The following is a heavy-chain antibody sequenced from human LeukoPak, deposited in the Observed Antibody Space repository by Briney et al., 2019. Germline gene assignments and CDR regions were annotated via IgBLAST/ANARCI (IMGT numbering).Heavy chain of an antibody. CDR1: GYTFTSYG. CDR3: ARDHSSGYYYTFDY. V-gene: IGHV1-18*01. Sequence: ASVKVSCKASGYTFTSYGISWVRQAPGQGLEWMGWISAYNGNTDYAQKLQGRVTMTTDTSTSTAYMELRSLRSDDTAVYYCARDHSSGYYYTFDYWGQGTLVTVSS. CDR2: ISAYNGNT. J-gene: IGHJ4*02. D-gene: IGHD3-22*01.